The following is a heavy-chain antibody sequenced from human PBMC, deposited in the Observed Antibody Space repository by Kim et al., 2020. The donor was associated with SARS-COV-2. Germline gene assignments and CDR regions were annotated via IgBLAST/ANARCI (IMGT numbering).Heavy chain of an antibody. V-gene: IGHV3-23*01. CDR2: ISGSGGST. Sequence: GSLRLSCEASGITFSDYDMTWVRQAPGKGLEWVSTISGSGGSTNYADSVKGRFTISRDNSKNTLYMQMNSLRAEDTAVYYCAKTTALTTFYFDFWGQGTLVTVSS. CDR1: GITFSDYD. CDR3: AKTTALTTFYFDF. D-gene: IGHD4-17*01. J-gene: IGHJ4*02.